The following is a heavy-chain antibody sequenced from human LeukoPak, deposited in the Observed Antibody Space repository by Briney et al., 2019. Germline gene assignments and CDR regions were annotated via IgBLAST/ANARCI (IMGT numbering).Heavy chain of an antibody. D-gene: IGHD3-10*01. V-gene: IGHV4-61*01. CDR1: GGSVSSGSYY. CDR3: ARHPELYFFDY. Sequence: PSETLSLTCTVSGGSVSSGSYYWSWIRQPPGKGLEWIGYISYSGSTNYNPSLKSRVTISADTSKNQVSLTLSSVTAADTAVYYCARHPELYFFDYWGQGTLVTVSS. J-gene: IGHJ4*02. CDR2: ISYSGST.